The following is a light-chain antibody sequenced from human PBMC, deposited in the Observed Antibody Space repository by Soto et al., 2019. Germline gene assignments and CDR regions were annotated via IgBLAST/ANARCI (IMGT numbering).Light chain of an antibody. CDR1: SSDVGGYNL. Sequence: QSALTQPASVSGSPGQSNTISCSGTSSDVGGYNLVSWYQQHPGRAPKLLIYEVSQRPSGVSSRFSGSKSGNTATLTISGVQPEDEADYHCCSYATSSFVFGSGTKVTVL. J-gene: IGLJ1*01. V-gene: IGLV2-23*02. CDR3: CSYATSSFV. CDR2: EVS.